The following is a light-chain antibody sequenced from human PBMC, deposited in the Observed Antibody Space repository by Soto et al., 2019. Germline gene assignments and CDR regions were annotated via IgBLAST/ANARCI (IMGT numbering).Light chain of an antibody. V-gene: IGKV3-15*01. Sequence: EIVMTQSPATLSVSPGERATLSCRASQSVSSNLAWYQQKPGQAPRLLIYGASTRATGIPARFSGSGSGTEFTLTISSLQSEDFAAYYCHQYNNWPITFGLATIVDIK. CDR2: GAS. CDR3: HQYNNWPIT. CDR1: QSVSSN. J-gene: IGKJ3*01.